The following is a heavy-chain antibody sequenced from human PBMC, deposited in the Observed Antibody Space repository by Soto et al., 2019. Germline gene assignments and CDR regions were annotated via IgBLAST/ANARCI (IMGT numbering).Heavy chain of an antibody. CDR1: GVSIGSNYY. D-gene: IGHD6-19*01. Sequence: QVLLQESGPGLVQPSGTLSLSCVVSGVSIGSNYYWGWVRQPPGKGLEWLGDMSHIGSVNYNPSLQRRFSISMDKSQNQFSLKLDSMTAAATAVYYCARSLGWYAVDYWGQGTLVFVSS. CDR2: MSHIGSV. CDR3: ARSLGWYAVDY. V-gene: IGHV4-4*02. J-gene: IGHJ4*02.